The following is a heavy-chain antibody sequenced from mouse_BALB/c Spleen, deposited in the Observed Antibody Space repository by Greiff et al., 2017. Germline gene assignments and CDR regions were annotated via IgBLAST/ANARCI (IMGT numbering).Heavy chain of an antibody. CDR2: IDPGNGDT. CDR3: DARDA. D-gene: IGHD3-3*01. J-gene: IGHJ2*01. V-gene: IGHV14-4*02. CDR1: GFNIKDYY. Sequence: VQLQQSGAELVRSGASVKLSCTASGFNIKDYYMHWVKQRPEQGLEWIGCIDPGNGDTDYAPKFQGRATMTADTSSNTAYLQHSGLTSEDTAVYYCDARDAWGQGTTLTVSS.